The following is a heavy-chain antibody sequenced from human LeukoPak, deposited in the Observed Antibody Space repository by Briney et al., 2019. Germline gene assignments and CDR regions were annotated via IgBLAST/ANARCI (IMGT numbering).Heavy chain of an antibody. CDR2: TYYRSKWYN. D-gene: IGHD1-26*01. CDR3: ARDRPIVGATGYYYYYGMDV. Sequence: SQTLSLTCAISGDSVSSNSAAWNWIRQSPSRGLEWLGRTYYRSKWYNDYAVSVKSRITINPDTSKNRFSLQLNSVTPEDTAVYYCARDRPIVGATGYYYYYGMDVWGQGTTVTVSS. V-gene: IGHV6-1*01. CDR1: GDSVSSNSAA. J-gene: IGHJ6*02.